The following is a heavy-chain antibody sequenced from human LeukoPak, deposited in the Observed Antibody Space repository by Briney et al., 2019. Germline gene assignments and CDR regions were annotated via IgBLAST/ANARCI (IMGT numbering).Heavy chain of an antibody. J-gene: IGHJ4*02. Sequence: GGSLRLSCAASGFTFSSYEMNWVRQAPGKGLEWVSYISSSGSTIYYADSVKGRFTISRDNAKNSLYLQMNSLRAEDTAVYYCARDGYNPRGVDYWGQGTLVTVSS. CDR1: GFTFSSYE. CDR3: ARDGYNPRGVDY. D-gene: IGHD5-24*01. V-gene: IGHV3-48*03. CDR2: ISSSGSTI.